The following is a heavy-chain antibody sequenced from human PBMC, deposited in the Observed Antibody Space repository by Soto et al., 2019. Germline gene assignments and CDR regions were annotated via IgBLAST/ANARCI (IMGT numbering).Heavy chain of an antibody. CDR3: ATFAPAYCGGDCYSGDY. CDR1: GYTFTSYY. V-gene: IGHV1-46*01. Sequence: GASVKVSCKASGYTFTSYYMHWVRQAPGQGLEWMGIINPSGGSTSYAQKFQGRVTMTRDTSTSTVYMELSSLRSEDTAVYYCATFAPAYCGGDCYSGDYWGQGTLVTVSS. CDR2: INPSGGST. D-gene: IGHD2-21*02. J-gene: IGHJ4*02.